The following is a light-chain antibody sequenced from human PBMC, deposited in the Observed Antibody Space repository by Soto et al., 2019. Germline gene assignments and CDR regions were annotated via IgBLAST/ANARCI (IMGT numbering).Light chain of an antibody. V-gene: IGKV3-15*01. CDR3: QQYNIWPIP. CDR1: QSVSSC. J-gene: IGKJ1*01. Sequence: MTQSAATLSLPPRHRLPLSCMASQSVSSCVAWYQQKPGKAPRLLIYGASSLDSGIPSRFSGSGSGTDFTLTISSLQAEDCAPYYCQQYNIWPIPFGQGT. CDR2: GAS.